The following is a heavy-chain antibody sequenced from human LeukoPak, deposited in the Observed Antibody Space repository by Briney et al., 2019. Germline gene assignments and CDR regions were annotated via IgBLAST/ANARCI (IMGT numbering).Heavy chain of an antibody. Sequence: GGSLRLSCAASGFTFSSYAMSWVRQAPGKGLERVSGISGSGGSTYYADSAKGRFTISRDNSKNTLYLQMDSLRAEDTALHYCAKALYGSSMDVWGQGTTVTISS. CDR2: ISGSGGST. V-gene: IGHV3-23*01. J-gene: IGHJ6*02. D-gene: IGHD3-10*01. CDR3: AKALYGSSMDV. CDR1: GFTFSSYA.